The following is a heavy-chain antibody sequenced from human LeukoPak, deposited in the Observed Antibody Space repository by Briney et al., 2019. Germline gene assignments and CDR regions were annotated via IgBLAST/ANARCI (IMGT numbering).Heavy chain of an antibody. D-gene: IGHD4-23*01. V-gene: IGHV3-23*01. CDR2: ISGSGGST. CDR1: GFTFGSYA. CDR3: ARDRGPPTVVIEGDAFDI. J-gene: IGHJ3*02. Sequence: GGSLRLSCAASGFTFGSYAMSWVRQAPGKGLEWVSAISGSGGSTYYADSVKGRFTISRDNSKNTLYLQMNSLRAEDTAVYYCARDRGPPTVVIEGDAFDIWGQGTMVTVSS.